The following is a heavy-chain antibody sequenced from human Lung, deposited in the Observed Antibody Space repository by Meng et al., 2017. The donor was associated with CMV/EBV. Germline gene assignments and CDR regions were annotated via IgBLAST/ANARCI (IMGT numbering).Heavy chain of an antibody. V-gene: IGHV3-9*01. J-gene: IGHJ4*02. CDR2: ISWNSGSI. CDR1: GFIFDDYA. CDR3: AKDISFSILGFFDY. D-gene: IGHD2/OR15-2a*01. Sequence: SLKISCAASGFIFDDYAMHWVRQAPGKGLEWVSGISWNSGSIGYADSVKGRFTVSSDNAKNSLYLQMNSLRAEDTALYYLAKDISFSILGFFDYWGQGKXVNVSS.